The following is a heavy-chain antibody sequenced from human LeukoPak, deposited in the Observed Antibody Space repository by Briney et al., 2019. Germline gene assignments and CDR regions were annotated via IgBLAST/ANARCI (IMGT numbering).Heavy chain of an antibody. Sequence: SETLSLTCAVYGGSFSGYYWTRIRQSPEKGLEWIGGINHSGSTSYNPSLKSQVTISVDTSKNQFSLKLTSVTAADTAVYYCARGPLLTHRRYFDFWGQGTLVTVSS. CDR3: ARGPLLTHRRYFDF. CDR2: INHSGST. CDR1: GGSFSGYY. D-gene: IGHD3-9*01. J-gene: IGHJ4*02. V-gene: IGHV4-34*01.